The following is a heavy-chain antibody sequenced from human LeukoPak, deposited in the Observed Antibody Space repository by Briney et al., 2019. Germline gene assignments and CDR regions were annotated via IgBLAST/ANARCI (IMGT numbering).Heavy chain of an antibody. CDR3: ARHDGMILPV. D-gene: IGHD3/OR15-3a*01. CDR2: ITSKPFGETS. J-gene: IGHJ4*02. Sequence: GGSLRLPCTGSGFTFGDHSMSWVRQAPGKGLEWIGFITSKPFGETSHYAASVSGRFTFSRDDSKSIAYLQMNSLKTEDTAVYYCARHDGMILPVWGQGTLVTVSS. V-gene: IGHV3-49*04. CDR1: GFTFGDHS.